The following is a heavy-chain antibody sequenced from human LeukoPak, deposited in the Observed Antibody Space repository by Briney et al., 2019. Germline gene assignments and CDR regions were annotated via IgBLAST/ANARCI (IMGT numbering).Heavy chain of an antibody. J-gene: IGHJ4*02. D-gene: IGHD5-18*01. CDR1: GVSISSGGYS. CDR2: IYHSGST. V-gene: IGHV4-30-2*01. CDR3: ARLAGVDTAMAYWSEYDY. Sequence: SQTLSLTCAVSGVSISSGGYSWSWIRQPPGKGLEWIGYIYHSGSTYYNPSLKSRVTISVDRSKNQFSLKLSSVTAADTAVYYCARLAGVDTAMAYWSEYDYWGQGTLVTVSS.